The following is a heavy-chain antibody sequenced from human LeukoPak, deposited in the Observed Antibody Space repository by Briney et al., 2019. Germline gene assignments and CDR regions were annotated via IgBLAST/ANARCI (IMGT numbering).Heavy chain of an antibody. CDR2: TYYSGST. V-gene: IGHV4-59*01. D-gene: IGHD6-6*01. CDR3: ARVEYSSSSFDY. Sequence: SETLSLTCTVSGGSISSYYWSWIRQPPGKGLEWIGYTYYSGSTNYNPSLKSRVTISVDTSKNQFSLKLSSVTAADTAVYYCARVEYSSSSFDYWGQGTLVTVSS. CDR1: GGSISSYY. J-gene: IGHJ4*02.